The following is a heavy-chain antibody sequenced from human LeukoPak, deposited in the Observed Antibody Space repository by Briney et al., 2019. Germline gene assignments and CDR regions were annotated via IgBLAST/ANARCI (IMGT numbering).Heavy chain of an antibody. CDR3: AKVKIVVVTHDAFDI. CDR2: IRYDGSNK. Sequence: PGGSLRLSCAASGFTFSSYGMHWVRQAPGKGLEWVAFIRYDGSNKYYADSVKGRFTISRDNSKNTLYLQMNSLRAEDTAVYYCAKVKIVVVTHDAFDIWGQGTMVTVSS. J-gene: IGHJ3*02. V-gene: IGHV3-30*02. D-gene: IGHD2-21*02. CDR1: GFTFSSYG.